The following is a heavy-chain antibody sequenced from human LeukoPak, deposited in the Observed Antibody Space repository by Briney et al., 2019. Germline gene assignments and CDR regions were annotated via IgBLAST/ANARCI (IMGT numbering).Heavy chain of an antibody. CDR2: FDPEDGET. J-gene: IGHJ4*02. CDR1: GYTLTELS. Sequence: ASVTVSCKVSGYTLTELSMHWVRQAPGNGLEWMGGFDPEDGETLYSQKFQGRVTMTADTSPDTAYMGPSSLASADTDVYYCPRVGYCSGTSCYTGDYWGQGTLVTVSS. V-gene: IGHV1-24*01. CDR3: PRVGYCSGTSCYTGDY. D-gene: IGHD2-2*02.